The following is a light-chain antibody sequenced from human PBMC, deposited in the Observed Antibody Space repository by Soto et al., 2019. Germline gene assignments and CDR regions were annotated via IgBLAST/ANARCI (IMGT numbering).Light chain of an antibody. CDR1: QSISNNY. J-gene: IGKJ1*01. Sequence: IGLTQSPGTLSLSPGVRATLFCRASQSISNNYLAWYQHTPVQPPRLLIYGATSMATSIPDRVSGSRSATDFTLTVSRLEPEDFAVYYCQQYAASPRTFGQATKV. V-gene: IGKV3-20*01. CDR3: QQYAASPRT. CDR2: GAT.